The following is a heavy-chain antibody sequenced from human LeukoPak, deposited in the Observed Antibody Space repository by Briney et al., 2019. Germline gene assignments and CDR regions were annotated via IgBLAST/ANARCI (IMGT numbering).Heavy chain of an antibody. CDR1: GFTDSSNY. V-gene: IGHV3-66*01. CDR2: IYSGGST. Sequence: GGSLRLSCAASGFTDSSNYMICVPQAPGRGLEWVSVIYSGGSTYYAGAVKGRFTISRDNSKNTLYLQMNSLRAEDTAVYYCAKDLITITVPYGMDVWGQGTTVTVSS. CDR3: AKDLITITVPYGMDV. D-gene: IGHD2-21*01. J-gene: IGHJ6*02.